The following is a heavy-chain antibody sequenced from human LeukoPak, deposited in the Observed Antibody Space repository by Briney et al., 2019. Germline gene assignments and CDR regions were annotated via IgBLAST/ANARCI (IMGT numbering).Heavy chain of an antibody. Sequence: ASVKVSCKASGYTFTSYDFNWLRQATGQGPEWMGWMNPNSGATGYAQKFQGRVTMTRSASINTAYMELSNLRSEDTAVYYCARAPRSWGFGYWGQGTLVTVSS. V-gene: IGHV1-8*01. D-gene: IGHD7-27*01. J-gene: IGHJ4*02. CDR2: MNPNSGAT. CDR1: GYTFTSYD. CDR3: ARAPRSWGFGY.